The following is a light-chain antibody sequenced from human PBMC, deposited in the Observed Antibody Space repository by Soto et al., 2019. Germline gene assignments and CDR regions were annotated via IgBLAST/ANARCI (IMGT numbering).Light chain of an antibody. Sequence: QSALTQPASVSGSPGRSVTISCTGTSSDDGDFNYVSWYQHLPGRAPKLIIYDVTNRPSGISYRFSASKSGRTASLTISGLQAEDEADYYCSSYSSSTAHVVFGGGTKLTVL. CDR1: SSDDGDFNY. CDR2: DVT. CDR3: SSYSSSTAHVV. J-gene: IGLJ2*01. V-gene: IGLV2-14*03.